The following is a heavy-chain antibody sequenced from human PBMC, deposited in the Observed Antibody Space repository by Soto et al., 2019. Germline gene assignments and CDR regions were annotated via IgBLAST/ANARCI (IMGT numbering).Heavy chain of an antibody. V-gene: IGHV3-30-3*01. Sequence: QVQLVESGGGVVQPGRSLRLSCAASGFTFSSYAMHWVRQAPGKGLEWVAVIAYDGSNKYYAASVKGRFTIYRDNSKNTRYLQMNSLRAEDTAVYYCESENLGYSYCYADYWGHGTLVTVSS. J-gene: IGHJ4*01. CDR2: IAYDGSNK. D-gene: IGHD5-18*01. CDR1: GFTFSSYA. CDR3: ESENLGYSYCYADY.